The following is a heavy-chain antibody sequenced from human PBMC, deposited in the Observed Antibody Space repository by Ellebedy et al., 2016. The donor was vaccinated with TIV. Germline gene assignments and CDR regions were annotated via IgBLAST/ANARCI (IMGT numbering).Heavy chain of an antibody. CDR1: GYTLTELS. CDR3: ARDRVVRGVMRGYFDL. Sequence: ASVKVSCKVSGYTLTELSMHWVRQAPGQGLEWMGGIIPIFGTANYAQKFQGRVTITADESTSTAYMELSSLRSEDTAVYYCARDRVVRGVMRGYFDLWGRGTLVTVSS. CDR2: IIPIFGTA. J-gene: IGHJ2*01. V-gene: IGHV1-69*13. D-gene: IGHD3-10*01.